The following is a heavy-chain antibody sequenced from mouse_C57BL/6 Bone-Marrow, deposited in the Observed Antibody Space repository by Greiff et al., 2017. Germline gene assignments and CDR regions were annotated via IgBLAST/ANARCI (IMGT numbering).Heavy chain of an antibody. Sequence: VQLVESGPELVKPGASVKLSCKASGYTFTSYDINWVKQRPGQGLEWIGWIYPRDGSTKYNEKFKGKATLTVDTSSSTAYMELHSLTSEDSAVYFCARSLGNYYGSSYAMDYWGQGTSVTVSS. CDR3: ARSLGNYYGSSYAMDY. D-gene: IGHD1-1*01. J-gene: IGHJ4*01. CDR2: IYPRDGST. CDR1: GYTFTSYD. V-gene: IGHV1-85*01.